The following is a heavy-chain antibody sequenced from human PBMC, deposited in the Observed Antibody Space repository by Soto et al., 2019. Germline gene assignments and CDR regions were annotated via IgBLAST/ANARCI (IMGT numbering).Heavy chain of an antibody. D-gene: IGHD1-1*01. J-gene: IGHJ6*02. CDR2: IYYSGGT. Sequence: TLSLTCTVSGGSISSGGYYWSWIRQHPGKGLEWIGYIYYSGGTYYNPSLKSRVTISVDTSKNQFSLKLSSVTAADTAVYYCARESRRPWNDVRANYYYYGMDVWGQGTTVTVSS. CDR1: GGSISSGGYY. CDR3: ARESRRPWNDVRANYYYYGMDV. V-gene: IGHV4-31*03.